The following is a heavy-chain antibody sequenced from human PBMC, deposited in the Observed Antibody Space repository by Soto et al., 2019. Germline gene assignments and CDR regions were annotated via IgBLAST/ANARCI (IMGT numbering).Heavy chain of an antibody. CDR1: GGSISSGDYY. V-gene: IGHV4-30-4*01. D-gene: IGHD2-2*01. J-gene: IGHJ5*02. CDR2: IYYSGST. Sequence: PSETLSLTCTVSGGSISSGDYYWSWIRQPPGKGLEWIGYIYYSGSTYYNPSLKSRVTISVDTSKNQFSLKLSSVTAADTAVYYCARAHIVLVPAASRNTNSDTIFGVPPRPWFDPWGQGTLVTVSS. CDR3: ARAHIVLVPAASRNTNSDTIFGVPPRPWFDP.